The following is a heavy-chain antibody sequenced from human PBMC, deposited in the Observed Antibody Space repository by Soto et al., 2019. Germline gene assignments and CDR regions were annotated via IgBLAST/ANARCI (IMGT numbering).Heavy chain of an antibody. CDR2: IYYSGST. J-gene: IGHJ4*02. CDR3: ARLPYDFWSGYYEDH. Sequence: SETLSLSCTVSGGSISSSRYYWGWIRQPPGKGLEWIGSIYYSGSTYYKPSLTSRVIISVDTSKNQFSLNLTSVTAADTAIYYCARLPYDFWSGYYEDHWGQGSLVTVSS. D-gene: IGHD3-3*01. V-gene: IGHV4-39*01. CDR1: GGSISSSRYY.